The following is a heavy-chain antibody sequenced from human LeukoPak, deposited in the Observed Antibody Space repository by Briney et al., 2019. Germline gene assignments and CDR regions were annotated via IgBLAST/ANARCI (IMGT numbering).Heavy chain of an antibody. D-gene: IGHD3-22*01. J-gene: IGHJ1*01. CDR2: IWYDGSNK. CDR1: GFTFSSYG. Sequence: GGSLRLSCAASGFTFSSYGMHWFRQAPGKGLEWVAVIWYDGSNKYYADSVKGRFTISRDNSKNTLYLQMNSLRAEDTAVYHCAKDPSVDSSGYRSMYFQHWGQGTLVTVSS. V-gene: IGHV3-33*06. CDR3: AKDPSVDSSGYRSMYFQH.